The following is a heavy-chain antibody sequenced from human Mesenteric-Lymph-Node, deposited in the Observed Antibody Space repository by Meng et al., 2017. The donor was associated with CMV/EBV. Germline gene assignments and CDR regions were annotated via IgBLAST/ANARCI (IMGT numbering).Heavy chain of an antibody. CDR3: ARDGRKTRGYSYGYMHYFDY. Sequence: FSGYYWSWNRQPPGKGLEWIGEINHSGSTNYNPSLKSRVTISVDTSKNQFSLKLSSVTAADTAVYYCARDGRKTRGYSYGYMHYFDYWGQGTLVTVSS. V-gene: IGHV4-34*01. CDR1: FSGYY. D-gene: IGHD5-18*01. J-gene: IGHJ4*02. CDR2: INHSGST.